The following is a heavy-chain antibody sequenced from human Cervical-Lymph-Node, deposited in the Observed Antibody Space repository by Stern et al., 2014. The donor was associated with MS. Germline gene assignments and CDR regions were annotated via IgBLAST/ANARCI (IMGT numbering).Heavy chain of an antibody. J-gene: IGHJ5*02. CDR2: ISSDRSST. D-gene: IGHD6-19*01. V-gene: IGHV3-74*02. CDR1: GFTFSSYW. CDR3: AFRIAVAGTIWFDP. Sequence: QLVQSGGGLVQPGGSLRVSCAASGFTFSSYWMHWVRQAPGKGLVWVSRISSDRSSTSYADSVKGRFTISRDNAKNTLYLQMNSLRAEDTAVYYCAFRIAVAGTIWFDPWGQGTLVTVSS.